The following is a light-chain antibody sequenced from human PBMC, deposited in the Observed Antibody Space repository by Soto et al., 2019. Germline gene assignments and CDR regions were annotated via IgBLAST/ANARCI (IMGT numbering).Light chain of an antibody. CDR2: EVS. CDR3: SSYTSTTTLVE. Sequence: QLVLTQPASVSGSPGQSITISCTGTSSDVGGYNYVSWYQQHPGKAPKLMIFEVSYRASGVSIRFSGSKSGNTASLTISGLQAEDEADYYCSSYTSTTTLVEFGGGTKVTVL. J-gene: IGLJ2*01. V-gene: IGLV2-14*01. CDR1: SSDVGGYNY.